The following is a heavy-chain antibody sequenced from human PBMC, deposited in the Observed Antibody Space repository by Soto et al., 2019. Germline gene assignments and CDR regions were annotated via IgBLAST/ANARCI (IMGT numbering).Heavy chain of an antibody. J-gene: IGHJ4*02. CDR3: ASGNSRGWYGSTNY. CDR1: GFTFSSYG. V-gene: IGHV3-30*03. CDR2: ISYDGSNK. D-gene: IGHD6-19*01. Sequence: QVYLVESGGGVVQPGRSLRRSCAASGFTFSSYGMHWVRQAPGKGLEWVAVISYDGSNKYYSDSVKGGFTISRDNSNNTLYLQMNSQRAEDTAVYYCASGNSRGWYGSTNYWGQGTLVTVSS.